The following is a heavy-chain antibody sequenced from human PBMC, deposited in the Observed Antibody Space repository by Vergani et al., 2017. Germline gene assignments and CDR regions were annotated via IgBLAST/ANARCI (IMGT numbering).Heavy chain of an antibody. V-gene: IGHV4-59*01. CDR1: GGSISSYY. CDR3: AREGDSSGWYLSWFDP. J-gene: IGHJ5*02. Sequence: QVQLQESGPGLVKPSETLSLTCTVSGGSISSYYWSWIRQPPGKGLEWIGYIYYSGSTNYNPSLKSRVTISVDTSKNQFSLKLSSVTAADTAVYYCAREGDSSGWYLSWFDPWGQGTLVTVSS. D-gene: IGHD6-19*01. CDR2: IYYSGST.